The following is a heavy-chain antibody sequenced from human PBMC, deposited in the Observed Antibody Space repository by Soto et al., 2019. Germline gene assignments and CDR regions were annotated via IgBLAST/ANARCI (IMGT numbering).Heavy chain of an antibody. D-gene: IGHD3-10*01. V-gene: IGHV2-5*02. CDR2: IYWDNDK. J-gene: IGHJ4*02. CDR3: ARSLWFGELH. CDR1: GFSLSTTGVG. Sequence: QITLKESGPTLVKPTQTLTLTCSFSGFSLSTTGVGVGWIRQSPGKALEWLAIIYWDNDKRYSPSLKSRVTXXKXTXKXXXXLTVTNIDPVDTGTYYCARSLWFGELHWGQGALVTVSS.